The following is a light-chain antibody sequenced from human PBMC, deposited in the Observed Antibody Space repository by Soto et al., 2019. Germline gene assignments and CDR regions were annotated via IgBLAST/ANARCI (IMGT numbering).Light chain of an antibody. CDR2: KAS. J-gene: IGKJ1*01. V-gene: IGKV1-5*03. CDR1: QSINNW. CDR3: QQYNSS. Sequence: DIQMTQSPSTLSASVGDRVTITCRASQSINNWLAWYQQKPGKAPKLLIYKASSLESGVPSRFSGSGSGTEFTLTISSLQRDDLATYYCQQYNSSFGQGTKVEI.